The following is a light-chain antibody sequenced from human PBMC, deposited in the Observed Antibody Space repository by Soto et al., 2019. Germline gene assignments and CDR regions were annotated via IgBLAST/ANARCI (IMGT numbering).Light chain of an antibody. CDR3: CSYAGSPYV. CDR1: SSDVGGYNY. Sequence: QSALTQPRSVSASPGQSVAISCTGSSSDVGGYNYVSWYQQHPGKAPKVMIYDVSKRPSGVPDRFSGSKSGNTASLTISGLQAEDEADYYCCSYAGSPYVFGTGTKLTVL. V-gene: IGLV2-11*01. CDR2: DVS. J-gene: IGLJ1*01.